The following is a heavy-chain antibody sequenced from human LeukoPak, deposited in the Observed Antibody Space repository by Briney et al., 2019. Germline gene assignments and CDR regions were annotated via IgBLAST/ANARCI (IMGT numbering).Heavy chain of an antibody. V-gene: IGHV3-23*01. CDR3: AKDQGGIQLYYYEGGGAFDI. D-gene: IGHD3-22*01. CDR1: GFTFSSYA. CDR2: ISGSGGST. J-gene: IGHJ3*02. Sequence: GGSLRLSSAASGFTFSSYAMSWVRQAPGKGLEWVSAISGSGGSTYYADSVKGRFTISRDNSKNTLYLQMNSLRAEDTAVYYCAKDQGGIQLYYYEGGGAFDIWGQGTMVTVSS.